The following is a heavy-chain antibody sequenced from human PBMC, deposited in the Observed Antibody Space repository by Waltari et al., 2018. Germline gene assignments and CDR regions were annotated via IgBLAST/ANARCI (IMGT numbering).Heavy chain of an antibody. D-gene: IGHD3-16*02. V-gene: IGHV3-15*07. CDR2: IYSKSDVGAT. J-gene: IGHJ4*02. Sequence: EVQLVESGGGLVKPGGSLRLSCAASGFTFNDAWMRWVRQAPGKGLEWVGLIYSKSDVGATAYAAPVKGRCSISRDDSKNTLYLQMNSPKTEDTAVYYCTTVRGGNCRYTLGYWGQGVLVTVSS. CDR1: GFTFNDAW. CDR3: TTVRGGNCRYTLGY.